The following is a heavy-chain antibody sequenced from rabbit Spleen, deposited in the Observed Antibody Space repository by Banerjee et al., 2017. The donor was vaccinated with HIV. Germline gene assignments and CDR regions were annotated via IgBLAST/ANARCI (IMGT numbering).Heavy chain of an antibody. J-gene: IGHJ4*01. V-gene: IGHV1S45*01. Sequence: QEQLEESGGDLVKPEGSLTLTCTASGFSFSSSYWICWVRQAPGKGLEWIACIVGGSSDNTAYASWAKGRFTISETSSTTVTLQMTSLTAADTATYFCARSGRGDGTYFNLWGPGTLVTVS. CDR1: GFSFSSSYW. CDR3: ARSGRGDGTYFNL. CDR2: IVGGSSDNT. D-gene: IGHD2-1*01.